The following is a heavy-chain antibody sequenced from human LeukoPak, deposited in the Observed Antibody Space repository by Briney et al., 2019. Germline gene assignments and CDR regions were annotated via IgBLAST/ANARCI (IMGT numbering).Heavy chain of an antibody. J-gene: IGHJ4*02. D-gene: IGHD3-22*01. CDR3: ARMSGSYYYDSSGYYQLDY. CDR1: GGSITGYY. Sequence: SETLSLTCTVSGGSITGYYWSWIRQPPGKGLELIGYVHYSGSTYYNPSLKSRVTISIDTSKNQFSLNLSSVTAADTAVYYCARMSGSYYYDSSGYYQLDYWGQGTLVTVSS. CDR2: VHYSGST. V-gene: IGHV4-59*01.